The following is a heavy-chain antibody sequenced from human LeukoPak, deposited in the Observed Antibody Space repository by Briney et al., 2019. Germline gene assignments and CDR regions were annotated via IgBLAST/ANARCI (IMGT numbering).Heavy chain of an antibody. CDR3: ARHEAGYFDWLSSPYYFDY. Sequence: GESLGISCQGSGYIFTSYWISWVRQMPGKGLEGMGRIDPSDSYTNYGPSFQGHVTISADKAISTAYLQWSSLKASDTAMYYCARHEAGYFDWLSSPYYFDYWGQGTLVTVSS. V-gene: IGHV5-10-1*01. J-gene: IGHJ4*02. CDR1: GYIFTSYW. CDR2: IDPSDSYT. D-gene: IGHD3-9*01.